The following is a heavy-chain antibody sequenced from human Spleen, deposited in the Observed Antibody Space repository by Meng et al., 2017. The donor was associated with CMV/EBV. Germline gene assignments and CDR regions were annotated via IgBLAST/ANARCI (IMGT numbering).Heavy chain of an antibody. V-gene: IGHV1-18*01. D-gene: IGHD2-2*01. J-gene: IGHJ6*02. Sequence: ASVKVSCKASGYSFTKYGISWVRQAPGQGLEWMGWISGYTGNTNYAQMFQGRVTMTTDTSTSTAYMELRSLRSDDTAVYSCARGHWGGYCSSTSCRRIYGMDVWGQGTTVTVSS. CDR1: GYSFTKYG. CDR3: ARGHWGGYCSSTSCRRIYGMDV. CDR2: ISGYTGNT.